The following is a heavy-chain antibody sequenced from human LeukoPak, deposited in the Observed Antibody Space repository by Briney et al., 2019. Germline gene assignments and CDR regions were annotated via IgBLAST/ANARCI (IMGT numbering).Heavy chain of an antibody. J-gene: IGHJ5*02. D-gene: IGHD3-9*01. CDR2: ISGSGGST. Sequence: GWSLRLSCAASGFTFSSYAMSWVRQAPGKGLEWVSAISGSGGSTYYADSVKGRFTISRDNSKNTLYLQMNSLRAEDTAVYYCAKGVLRYFDWLSDWFDPWGQRTLVTVSS. CDR3: AKGVLRYFDWLSDWFDP. V-gene: IGHV3-23*01. CDR1: GFTFSSYA.